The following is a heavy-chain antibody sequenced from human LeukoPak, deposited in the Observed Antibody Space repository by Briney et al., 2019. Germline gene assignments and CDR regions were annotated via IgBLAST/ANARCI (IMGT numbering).Heavy chain of an antibody. Sequence: SETLSLTCAVYGGSFSGYYWSWIRQPPGKGLEWIGEINHSGSTNYNPSLKSRVTISVDKSKNQFSLKLSSVTAADTAVYYCARQGYDILTGYKDFDYWGQGTLVTVSS. D-gene: IGHD3-9*01. CDR3: ARQGYDILTGYKDFDY. J-gene: IGHJ4*02. CDR1: GGSFSGYY. V-gene: IGHV4-34*01. CDR2: INHSGST.